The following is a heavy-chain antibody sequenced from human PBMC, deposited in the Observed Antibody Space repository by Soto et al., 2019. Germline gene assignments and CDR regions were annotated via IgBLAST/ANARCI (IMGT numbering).Heavy chain of an antibody. CDR2: ISGTGDST. CDR3: ARDGKGAAYTFGPYYFDS. D-gene: IGHD1-1*01. Sequence: GGSLRLSCAASTFTFSSYAMSWVRQAPGKGLEWVSAISGTGDSTHYADSVRGRFTISRDNGMQSLFLHMNSLRDEDTAVYYCARDGKGAAYTFGPYYFDSWGQGALVTVSS. J-gene: IGHJ4*02. V-gene: IGHV3-23*01. CDR1: TFTFSSYA.